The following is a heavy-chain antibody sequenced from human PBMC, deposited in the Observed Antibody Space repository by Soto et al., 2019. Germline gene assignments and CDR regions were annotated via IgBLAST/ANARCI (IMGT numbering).Heavy chain of an antibody. CDR2: ISGSGGST. D-gene: IGHD3-3*01. V-gene: IGHV3-23*01. CDR1: GFTFSSYA. CDR3: ASAPSRVVKSDFDY. Sequence: EVQLLESGGGLVQPGGSLRLSCAASGFTFSSYAMSWVRQAPGKGLEWVSAISGSGGSTYYADSVKGRFTISRDNSKNTLYLQMNRLRAEDTAVYYCASAPSRVVKSDFDYWGQGTLVTVSS. J-gene: IGHJ4*02.